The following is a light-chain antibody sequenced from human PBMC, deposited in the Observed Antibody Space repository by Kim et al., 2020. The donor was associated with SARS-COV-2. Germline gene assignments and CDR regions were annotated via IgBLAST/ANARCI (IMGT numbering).Light chain of an antibody. J-gene: IGKJ4*01. Sequence: SPGETVALSCRASQSIPSNYLAWYQQKPGQAPRLLIYEIFNRATGIPDRFSGSGSGTDFTLTISRLEPEDFAVYYCQQHQESPLTFGGGTKVDIK. V-gene: IGKV3D-20*02. CDR3: QQHQESPLT. CDR1: QSIPSNY. CDR2: EIF.